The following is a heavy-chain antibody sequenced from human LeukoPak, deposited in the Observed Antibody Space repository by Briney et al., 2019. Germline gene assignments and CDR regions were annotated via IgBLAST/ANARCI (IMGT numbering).Heavy chain of an antibody. CDR1: GGSISSYY. D-gene: IGHD2-2*01. V-gene: IGHV4-59*08. CDR2: IYYSGST. J-gene: IGHJ1*01. Sequence: SQTLSLTCTVSGGSISSYYWSWIRQPPGKGLEWIGYIYYSGSTNYSPSLKSRVTISVDTSKNQFSLKLSSVTAADTAVYYCARHSCTSSSSCSAYFQHWGQGTLVTVSS. CDR3: ARHSCTSSSSCSAYFQH.